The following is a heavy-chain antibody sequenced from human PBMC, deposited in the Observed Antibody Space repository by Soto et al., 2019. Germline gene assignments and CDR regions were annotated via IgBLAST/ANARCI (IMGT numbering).Heavy chain of an antibody. CDR2: IYYSGNT. CDR3: ASHLILDSGSYSFYY. V-gene: IGHV4-39*01. D-gene: IGHD1-26*01. CDR1: GGSISSSSYY. Sequence: SETLSLTCTVSGGSISSSSYYWGWIRQPPGKGLEWVGSIYYSGNTYYNPSLKSRVTISVDTSKNQFSLKLSSVTAADTAVYYCASHLILDSGSYSFYYCGQRTLVTVSA. J-gene: IGHJ4*02.